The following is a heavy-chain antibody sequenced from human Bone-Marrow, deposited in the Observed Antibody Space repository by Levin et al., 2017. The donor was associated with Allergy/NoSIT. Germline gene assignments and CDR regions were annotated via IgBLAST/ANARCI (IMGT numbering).Heavy chain of an antibody. Sequence: SGGSLRLSCAGSGFTFSSYSMNWVRQAPGKGLEWVSAIYPSGGSTYYADSVKGRFTISRDNSRDTLYLQMSSLRVEDTAVYYCAKDKTRDSGWDLDYWGRGTLVTVSS. CDR2: IYPSGGST. D-gene: IGHD6-19*01. CDR3: AKDKTRDSGWDLDY. CDR1: GFTFSSYS. J-gene: IGHJ4*02. V-gene: IGHV3-23*01.